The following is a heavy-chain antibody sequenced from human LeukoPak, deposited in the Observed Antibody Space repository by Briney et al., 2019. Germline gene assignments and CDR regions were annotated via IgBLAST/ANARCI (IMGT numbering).Heavy chain of an antibody. CDR3: ARDLGSRDGYNPPNLFDN. CDR1: GGTFSSYA. V-gene: IGHV1-69*13. J-gene: IGHJ4*02. D-gene: IGHD5-24*01. Sequence: SVKVSCKASGGTFSSYAISWVRQAPGQGLEWMGGIIPILGTANYAQKFQGRVTITADESTSTAYMELSSLRSEDTAVYYCARDLGSRDGYNPPNLFDNWGQGTLVTVSS. CDR2: IIPILGTA.